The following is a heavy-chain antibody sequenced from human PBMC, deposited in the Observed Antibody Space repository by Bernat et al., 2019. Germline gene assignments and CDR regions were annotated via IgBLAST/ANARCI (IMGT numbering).Heavy chain of an antibody. D-gene: IGHD2-8*02. CDR1: GGSFSVYY. CDR2: INHRGST. CDR3: ARCRGQDRARRCTGGVCYTGSSSRYLNP. V-gene: IGHV4-34*01. J-gene: IGHJ5*02. Sequence: QVQLQQWGAGLLKPSETLSLTCAVYGGSFSVYYWSWIRQPPGKGLEWIGEINHRGSTNYNPSLKSRVTISVDTSKNQFSLKLGSVTAADTAVYYCARCRGQDRARRCTGGVCYTGSSSRYLNPWGQGTLVTVSS.